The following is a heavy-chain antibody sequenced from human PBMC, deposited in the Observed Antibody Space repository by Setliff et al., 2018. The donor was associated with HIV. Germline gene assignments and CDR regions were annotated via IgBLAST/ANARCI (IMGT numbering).Heavy chain of an antibody. V-gene: IGHV3-30-3*01. D-gene: IGHD6-19*01. CDR2: ISYDGSNK. CDR3: ARAESWLVPGGGYYFDY. Sequence: GGSLRLSCAASGFTFSSYAMHWVRQAPGKGLEWVAVISYDGSNKYYADSVKGRFTISRDNSKNTLYLQMNSLRAEDTAVNYCARAESWLVPGGGYYFDYWGQGTLVTVSS. CDR1: GFTFSSYA. J-gene: IGHJ4*02.